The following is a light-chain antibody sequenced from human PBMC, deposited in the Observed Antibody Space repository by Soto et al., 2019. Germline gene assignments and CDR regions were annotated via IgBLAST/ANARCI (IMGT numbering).Light chain of an antibody. V-gene: IGLV2-11*01. J-gene: IGLJ2*01. Sequence: QSALTQPRSVSGSPGQSVTISCTGTSSDVGGYNYVSWYQQHPGTAPKLMIYDVSKRPSGVPDRFSGSKSGNTASLTISGLQAEDEADYYCCSYAGSYTVVFGGGTKLNVL. CDR3: CSYAGSYTVV. CDR1: SSDVGGYNY. CDR2: DVS.